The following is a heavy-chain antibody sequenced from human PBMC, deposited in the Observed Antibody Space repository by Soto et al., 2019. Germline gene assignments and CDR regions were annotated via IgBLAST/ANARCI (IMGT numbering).Heavy chain of an antibody. Sequence: PSETLSLTCAVYGGSFSGYYWTWIRQPPGTGLEWIGEINHSGSTNYNPSLKSRVTISVDTSKSQFSLKLISVTAADTAVYYCARDKITGLFDYWGQGTLVTVS. CDR3: ARDKITGLFDY. J-gene: IGHJ4*02. V-gene: IGHV4-34*01. CDR1: GGSFSGYY. CDR2: INHSGST. D-gene: IGHD2-8*02.